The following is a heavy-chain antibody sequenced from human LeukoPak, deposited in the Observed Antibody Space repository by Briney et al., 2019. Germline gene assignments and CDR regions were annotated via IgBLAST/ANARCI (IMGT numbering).Heavy chain of an antibody. D-gene: IGHD3-22*01. V-gene: IGHV3-43*02. Sequence: GGSLRLSCAASGFTFDDYAMHWVRQAPGKGLEWVSLISGDGGSTHYADSVKGRFTISRDNSKNSLYLQMNSLRTEDTALYYCAKGPKWAYYYDSSGYLPKDYWGQGTLVTVSS. J-gene: IGHJ4*02. CDR1: GFTFDDYA. CDR3: AKGPKWAYYYDSSGYLPKDY. CDR2: ISGDGGST.